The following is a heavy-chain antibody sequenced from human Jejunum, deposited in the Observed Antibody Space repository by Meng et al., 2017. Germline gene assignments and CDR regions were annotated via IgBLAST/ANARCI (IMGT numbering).Heavy chain of an antibody. Sequence: GESLKISCAASGFTFNSYAMSWVRLAPGKGLEWVSAISYSGVDTYYIDSVKGRFTISRDNSKNTLFLQMNGLRGEDTAVYYCAKGPPHSGGLDYWGQGALVTVSS. CDR3: AKGPPHSGGLDY. J-gene: IGHJ4*02. CDR2: ISYSGVDT. D-gene: IGHD5-12*01. V-gene: IGHV3-23*01. CDR1: GFTFNSYA.